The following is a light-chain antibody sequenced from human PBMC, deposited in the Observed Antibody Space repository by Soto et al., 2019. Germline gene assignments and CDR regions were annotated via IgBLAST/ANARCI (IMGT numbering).Light chain of an antibody. V-gene: IGKV3-20*01. CDR2: GAS. CDR1: QRISTH. CDR3: QQYGSSPPWT. J-gene: IGKJ1*01. Sequence: TQSPSSLSASLADRLTITWQTSQRISTHLNWYHQKPGQAPRLLIHGASSRATGIPDRISGSGSGTDFTRTISRLEPEDFAVYYCQQYGSSPPWTFGQGTKVDI.